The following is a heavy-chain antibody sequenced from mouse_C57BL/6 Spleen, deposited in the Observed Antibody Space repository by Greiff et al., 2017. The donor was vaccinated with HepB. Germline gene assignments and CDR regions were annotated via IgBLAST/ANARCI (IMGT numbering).Heavy chain of an antibody. J-gene: IGHJ1*03. CDR1: GFTFSNYW. D-gene: IGHD2-5*01. V-gene: IGHV6-3*01. CDR3: TVYYSNWYFDV. CDR2: IRLKSDNYAT. Sequence: EVKLEESGGGLVQPGGSMKLSCVASGFTFSNYWMNWVRQSPEKGLEWVAQIRLKSDNYATHYAESVKGRFTISRDDSKSSVYLQMNNLRAEDTGIYYCTVYYSNWYFDVWGTVTTVTVSS.